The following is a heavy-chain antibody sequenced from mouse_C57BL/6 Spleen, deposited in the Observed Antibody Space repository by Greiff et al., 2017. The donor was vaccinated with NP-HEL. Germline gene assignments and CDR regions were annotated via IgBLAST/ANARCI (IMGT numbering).Heavy chain of an antibody. Sequence: VQLHQSGAELVRPGASVTLSCKASGYTFTDYEMHWVKQTPVHGLEWIGAIDPETGGTAYNQKFKGKAILTADKSSSPAYMELRSLTSEDAAFYYCTRGDGNPWFAYWGQGTLVTVSA. J-gene: IGHJ3*01. D-gene: IGHD2-1*01. CDR1: GYTFTDYE. CDR2: IDPETGGT. V-gene: IGHV1-15*01. CDR3: TRGDGNPWFAY.